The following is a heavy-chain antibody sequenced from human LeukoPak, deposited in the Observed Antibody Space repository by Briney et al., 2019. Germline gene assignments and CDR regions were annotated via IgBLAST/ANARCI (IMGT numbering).Heavy chain of an antibody. CDR3: ARDKTFEVVNFFDY. D-gene: IGHD3-3*01. Sequence: SETLSLTCTVSGGSISCGSYYLGWIRQPPGKGLEWIGSIYYSGSTYYNPSLKSRITVSLDTSKNQFSLKLSSVTAADTAVYYCARDKTFEVVNFFDYWGQGTLVTVSS. J-gene: IGHJ4*02. V-gene: IGHV4-39*07. CDR1: GGSISCGSYY. CDR2: IYYSGST.